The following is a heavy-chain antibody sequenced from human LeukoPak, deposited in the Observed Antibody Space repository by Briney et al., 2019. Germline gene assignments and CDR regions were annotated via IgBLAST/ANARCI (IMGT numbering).Heavy chain of an antibody. CDR3: ARVTMIVAFDI. J-gene: IGHJ3*02. V-gene: IGHV4-31*03. D-gene: IGHD3-22*01. Sequence: SETLSLTCTVSGGSISSGGYHWSWIRQHPGKGLEWIGYIYYSGSTYYNPSLKSRVTISVDTSKNQFSLKLSSVTAADTAVYYCARVTMIVAFDIWGQGTMVTVSS. CDR2: IYYSGST. CDR1: GGSISSGGYH.